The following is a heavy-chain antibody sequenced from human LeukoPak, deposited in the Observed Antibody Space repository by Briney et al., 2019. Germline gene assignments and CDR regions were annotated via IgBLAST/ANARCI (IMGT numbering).Heavy chain of an antibody. Sequence: GGSPRLSCAASGFTFSTYWMSWVRQAPGKGLEWVANIKQDGSEKYYVDSVKGRFTISRDNAKNLLYLQMNSLRAEDTAMYYCARDTDHDSGDYEGNWFDPWGQGTLVTVSS. D-gene: IGHD4-17*01. CDR3: ARDTDHDSGDYEGNWFDP. J-gene: IGHJ5*02. CDR1: GFTFSTYW. V-gene: IGHV3-7*01. CDR2: IKQDGSEK.